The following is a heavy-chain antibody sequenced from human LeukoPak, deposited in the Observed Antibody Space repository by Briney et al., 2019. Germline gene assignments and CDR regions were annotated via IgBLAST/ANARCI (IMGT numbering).Heavy chain of an antibody. CDR3: ARLRGYYFDY. CDR1: GFTFSSYW. Sequence: GGSLRLSCAASGFTFSSYWMHWVRQAPGKGLAWVSRINSDGSSTSYADSVKGRFTISRDNAKNTLYLQMNSLRAEDTAVYYCARLRGYYFDYWGQGTLVTVSS. J-gene: IGHJ4*02. V-gene: IGHV3-74*01. CDR2: INSDGSST.